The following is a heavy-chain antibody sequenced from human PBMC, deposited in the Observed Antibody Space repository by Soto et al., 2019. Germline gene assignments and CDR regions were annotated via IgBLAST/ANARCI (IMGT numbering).Heavy chain of an antibody. J-gene: IGHJ5*02. CDR1: GFSFSNYA. CDR3: TKEHSNYPDNWFDP. CDR2: IASGCGST. D-gene: IGHD4-4*01. V-gene: IGHV3-23*01. Sequence: EVQLLVSGGGSVQPGGSLRLSCAASGFSFSNYAMSWVRQAPGTGLEWVSAIASGCGSTYYAASVKGRFSISRDNSMNTLYLQMNSLRAEDTAIYYCTKEHSNYPDNWFDPWGQGTLVTVSS.